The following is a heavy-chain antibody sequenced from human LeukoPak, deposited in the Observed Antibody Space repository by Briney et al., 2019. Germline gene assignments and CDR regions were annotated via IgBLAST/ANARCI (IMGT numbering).Heavy chain of an antibody. V-gene: IGHV4-4*07. CDR3: ARERVDTALVGPRSYYYYMDV. D-gene: IGHD5-18*01. Sequence: SETLSLICTVSGGSISSYYWSWIRQPAGKGLEWIGRIYSSGSINYNPSLTSRVTMSVDTSKNQFSLNLSSVTAADTAVYYCARERVDTALVGPRSYYYYMDVWGKGTTVTVSS. J-gene: IGHJ6*03. CDR1: GGSISSYY. CDR2: IYSSGSI.